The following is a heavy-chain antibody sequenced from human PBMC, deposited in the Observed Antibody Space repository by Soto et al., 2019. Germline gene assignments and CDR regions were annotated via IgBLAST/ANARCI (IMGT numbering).Heavy chain of an antibody. CDR3: LITIFGVVITHFDY. D-gene: IGHD3-3*01. CDR1: GYSFTSYW. Sequence: GESLKISCKGSGYSFTSYWIGWVRQMPGKGLEWMGIIYPGDSDTRYSPSFQGRVTITADESTSTAYMELSSLRSEDTAVYYCLITIFGVVITHFDYWGQGTLVTVSS. CDR2: IYPGDSDT. J-gene: IGHJ4*02. V-gene: IGHV5-51*01.